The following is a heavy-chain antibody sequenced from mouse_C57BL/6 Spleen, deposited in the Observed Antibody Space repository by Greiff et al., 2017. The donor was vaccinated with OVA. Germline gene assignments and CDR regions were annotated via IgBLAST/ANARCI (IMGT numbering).Heavy chain of an antibody. CDR1: GFTFSSYG. CDR2: ISSGGSYT. J-gene: IGHJ1*03. Sequence: EVKLMESGGDLVKPGGSLKLSCAASGFTFSSYGMSWVRQTPDKRLEWVPTISSGGSYTYYPDSVKGRFTISRDNAKNTLYLQMSSLKSEDTAMYYCARLTGTYFDVWGTGTTVTVSS. CDR3: ARLTGTYFDV. V-gene: IGHV5-6*01. D-gene: IGHD4-1*01.